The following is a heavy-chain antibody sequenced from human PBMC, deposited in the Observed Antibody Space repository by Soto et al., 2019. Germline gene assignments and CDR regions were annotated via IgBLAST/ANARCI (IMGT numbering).Heavy chain of an antibody. CDR1: GFTFSSYG. CDR3: AREWEIAPAGNRNWFDP. D-gene: IGHD6-13*01. Sequence: QGQLVESGGGVVQPGKSLRLSWAASGFTFSSYGRHWVRQAPGKGLEWVAVIWYDGSTKYYADSVKGRFTISRDNSKNTLNLQKNSLRAEDTALYYCAREWEIAPAGNRNWFDPWGQGTLVTVSS. CDR2: IWYDGSTK. J-gene: IGHJ5*02. V-gene: IGHV3-33*01.